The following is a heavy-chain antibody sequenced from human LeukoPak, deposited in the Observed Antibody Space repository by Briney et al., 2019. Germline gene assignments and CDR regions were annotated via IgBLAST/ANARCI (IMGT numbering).Heavy chain of an antibody. J-gene: IGHJ6*03. Sequence: ASVKVSCKASGYTFTSYYMHWVRQAPGQGLEWMGIINPSGGSTSYAQKFQGRVTMTRDMSTSTVYMELSSLRSEDTAVYYCASPSPTRYCSGGSCYPHDRKNYYYYYMDVWGKGTTVTVSS. D-gene: IGHD2-15*01. CDR3: ASPSPTRYCSGGSCYPHDRKNYYYYYMDV. V-gene: IGHV1-46*01. CDR2: INPSGGST. CDR1: GYTFTSYY.